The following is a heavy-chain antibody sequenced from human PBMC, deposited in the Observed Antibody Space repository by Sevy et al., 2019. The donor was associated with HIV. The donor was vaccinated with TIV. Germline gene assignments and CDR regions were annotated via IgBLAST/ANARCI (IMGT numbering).Heavy chain of an antibody. CDR2: INHSGST. D-gene: IGHD3-3*01. Sequence: SETLSLTCAVYGGSFSGYYWSWIRQPPGKGLEWIGEINHSGSTNYNPSLKSRVTISVDTSKNQFSLKLSSVTAADTAVYYCARGPPGSDLWSGFPEYNWFDPWGQGTLVTVSS. J-gene: IGHJ5*02. CDR3: ARGPPGSDLWSGFPEYNWFDP. V-gene: IGHV4-34*01. CDR1: GGSFSGYY.